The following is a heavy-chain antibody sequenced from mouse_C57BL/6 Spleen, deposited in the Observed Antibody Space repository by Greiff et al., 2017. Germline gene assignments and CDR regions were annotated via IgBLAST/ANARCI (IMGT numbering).Heavy chain of an antibody. D-gene: IGHD2-4*01. CDR1: GYTFTSYW. CDR3: ARGPPPLDYDEEGFGY. V-gene: IGHV1-50*01. CDR2: IDPSDSYT. Sequence: QVQLQQPGAELVKPGASVKLSCKASGYTFTSYWMQWVKQRPGQGLEWIGEIDPSDSYTNYNQKFKGKATLTVDTSSSTAYMQLSSLTSEDSAVYYCARGPPPLDYDEEGFGYWGQGTTLTVSS. J-gene: IGHJ2*01.